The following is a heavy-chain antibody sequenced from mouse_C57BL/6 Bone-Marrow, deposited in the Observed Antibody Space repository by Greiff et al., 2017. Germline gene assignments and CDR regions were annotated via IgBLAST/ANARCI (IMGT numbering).Heavy chain of an antibody. CDR2: IYPSDSEP. D-gene: IGHD1-1*01. J-gene: IGHJ1*03. V-gene: IGHV1-61*01. CDR1: GYNFTSYW. CDR3: AREDYYGSRNPNCDV. Sequence: QVQLQQPGAELVRPGSSVKLSCKASGYNFTSYWMDWVKQRPGQGLEWIGNIYPSDSEPHYTQKFKDKATLTVDKSSSTAYMQLSSLTSEDSAVYYVAREDYYGSRNPNCDVWGTGTTVTVSS.